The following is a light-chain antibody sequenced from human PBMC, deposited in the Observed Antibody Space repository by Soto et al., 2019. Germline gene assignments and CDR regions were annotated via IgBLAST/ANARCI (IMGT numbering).Light chain of an antibody. V-gene: IGKV3-11*01. CDR2: DAS. CDR3: QQRSNWPPTWT. CDR1: QSVSTY. J-gene: IGKJ1*01. Sequence: DIVLTQSPATLSLSPGQRATLSCRASQSVSTYLAWYQQKPGQAPRLLIYDASTRDTGIPARFSGSGSGTDFTLTISSLEPEDFAVYYCQQRSNWPPTWTFGQGTKVEIK.